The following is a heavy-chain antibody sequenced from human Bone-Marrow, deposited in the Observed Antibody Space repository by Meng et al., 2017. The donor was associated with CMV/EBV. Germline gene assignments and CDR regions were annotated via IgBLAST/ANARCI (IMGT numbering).Heavy chain of an antibody. CDR2: IYYSGST. J-gene: IGHJ3*02. V-gene: IGHV4-39*07. CDR1: GGSISSSSYY. Sequence: SEPLSLTCTVSGGSISSSSYYWGWIRQPPGKGLEWIGSIYYSGSTYYNPSLKSRVTISVDTSKNQFSLKLSSVTAADTAVYYCAREGFGVLPAANDAFDIWGQGTMVTVSS. D-gene: IGHD2-2*01. CDR3: AREGFGVLPAANDAFDI.